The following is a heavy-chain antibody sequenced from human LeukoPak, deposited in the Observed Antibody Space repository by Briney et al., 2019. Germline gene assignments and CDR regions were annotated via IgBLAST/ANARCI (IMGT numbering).Heavy chain of an antibody. CDR1: GFTFSNHG. CDR3: AKEIRPNDY. Sequence: PGGSLRLSCRASGFTFSNHGMTWVRQAPGKGLEWVSAITIGAGTTYYADSVKGRFTISRDNSMSTLYLQMNGLRVEDTGIYYCAKEIRPNDYWGQGILVTVSS. D-gene: IGHD6-6*01. J-gene: IGHJ4*02. CDR2: ITIGAGTT. V-gene: IGHV3-23*01.